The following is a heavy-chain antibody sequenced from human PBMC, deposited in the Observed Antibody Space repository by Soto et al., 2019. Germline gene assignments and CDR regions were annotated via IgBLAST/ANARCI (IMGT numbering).Heavy chain of an antibody. CDR3: ARQSSDLSLGVDP. CDR1: GGSITSGNYY. J-gene: IGHJ5*02. D-gene: IGHD3-3*01. Sequence: SETLSLTCTISGGSITSGNYYWGWIRQPPGKGLEWIGNIYYTGKTYYSPSLKSRVAMSVDTSKNRFSLQLRSLTATATAVYFCARQSSDLSLGVDPWGQGILVTVSA. V-gene: IGHV4-39*01. CDR2: IYYTGKT.